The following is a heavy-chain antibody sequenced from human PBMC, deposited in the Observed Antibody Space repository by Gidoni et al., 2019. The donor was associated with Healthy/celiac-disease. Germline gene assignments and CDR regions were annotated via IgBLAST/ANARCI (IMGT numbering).Heavy chain of an antibody. V-gene: IGHV3-23*01. CDR2: IRGSGGST. CDR3: AISRGYSSGWYGRYFDY. J-gene: IGHJ4*02. CDR1: GYPFSSYA. Sequence: EVQLLEPAGCLVQPGGSLRLSCAASGYPFSSYAMIWVRQAPGKGLEWVSAIRGSGGSTYYADSVKGRFTISRDNSKNPLYLQMNSLRAEDTAVYYWAISRGYSSGWYGRYFDYWGQGTLVTVSS. D-gene: IGHD6-19*01.